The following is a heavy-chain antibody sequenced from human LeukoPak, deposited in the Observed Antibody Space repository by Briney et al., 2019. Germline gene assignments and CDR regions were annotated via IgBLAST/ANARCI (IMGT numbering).Heavy chain of an antibody. J-gene: IGHJ4*02. V-gene: IGHV3-66*01. CDR3: ARESSGWLQLFDY. Sequence: GGSLTRSCAASGFTVSSKYMSEVRHAPGKGREGGSVIYSGGSTHYADSVKGRFTISRDNSKNTVYLQMNSLRAEDTAVYYCARESSGWLQLFDYWGQGTLVTVSS. CDR2: IYSGGST. CDR1: GFTVSSKY. D-gene: IGHD5-24*01.